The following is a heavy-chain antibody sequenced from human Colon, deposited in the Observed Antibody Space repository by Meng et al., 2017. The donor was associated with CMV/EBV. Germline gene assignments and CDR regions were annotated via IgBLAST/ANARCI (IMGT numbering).Heavy chain of an antibody. CDR1: GFSFSSYS. CDR3: ARFPPPWSQQQLVLPDY. Sequence: GESLKISCVGSGFSFSSYSMNWVRQAPGRGLEWVLSITTSSSYIYYADSVKGRFTISRDNAKNSLYLQMNSLRAEDTAVYYCARFPPPWSQQQLVLPDYWGQGTLVTVSS. V-gene: IGHV3-21*01. J-gene: IGHJ4*02. D-gene: IGHD6-13*01. CDR2: ITTSSSYI.